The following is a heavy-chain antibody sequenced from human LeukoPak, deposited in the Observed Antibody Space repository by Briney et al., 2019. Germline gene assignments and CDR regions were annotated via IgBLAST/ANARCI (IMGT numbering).Heavy chain of an antibody. J-gene: IGHJ5*02. CDR3: AKPSVSGTGRSWFDA. D-gene: IGHD6-19*01. CDR1: GFTFSSYS. Sequence: PGRSLRPSCAASGFTFSSYSMTWVRLAPGKGLEWVSVISGSGGNTVYADSVKGRFTISRDNSKNTLYLQMNSLRAEDTAVYYCAKPSVSGTGRSWFDAWGQGTLVTVSS. V-gene: IGHV3-23*01. CDR2: ISGSGGNT.